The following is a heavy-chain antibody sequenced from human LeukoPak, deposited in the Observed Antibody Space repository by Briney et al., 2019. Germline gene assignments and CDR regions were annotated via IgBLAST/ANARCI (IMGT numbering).Heavy chain of an antibody. Sequence: SQTLSLTCAVSGGSISSGGYSWSWIRQPPGKGLEWIGYIYHSGSTYYNPSLKSRVTISVDRSKNQFSLKLSSVTAADTAVYYCARGDDILTGYYPGLFDYWGQGTLVTVSS. CDR3: ARGDDILTGYYPGLFDY. D-gene: IGHD3-9*01. CDR1: GGSISSGGYS. V-gene: IGHV4-30-2*01. J-gene: IGHJ4*02. CDR2: IYHSGST.